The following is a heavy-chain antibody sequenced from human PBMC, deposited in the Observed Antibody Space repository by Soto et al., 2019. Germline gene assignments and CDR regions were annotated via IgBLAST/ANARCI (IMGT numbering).Heavy chain of an antibody. CDR2: ISGSGQTE. D-gene: IGHD2-21*02. CDR3: ANAGRSTEEYFYSMDV. J-gene: IGHJ6*03. Sequence: EVQLLESGGNLVLPGGSLRLSCTVSGFSFRDHGMHWVRQAPGKGLQWVSSISGSGQTEYYADSVKGRFIISRDDSGSTLFLHMHNLRADDTALDYCANAGRSTEEYFYSMDVWGKGTTVTVSS. CDR1: GFSFRDHG. V-gene: IGHV3-23*01.